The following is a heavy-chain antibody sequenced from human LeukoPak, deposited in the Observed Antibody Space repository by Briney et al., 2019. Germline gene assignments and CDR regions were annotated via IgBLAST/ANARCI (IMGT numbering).Heavy chain of an antibody. CDR3: ARVHRDGYSYLYQYFDY. CDR2: IYYCGST. D-gene: IGHD5-24*01. Sequence: SQTLSLTCTVSGGSIRRVDYYRSWIRQPPGKGLEWIGYIYYCGSTYYSPSLKSRVTISVDMSTTQFSLRLTSVTAADTAVYFCARVHRDGYSYLYQYFDYWGQGTLVTVSA. V-gene: IGHV4-30-4*01. J-gene: IGHJ4*02. CDR1: GGSIRRVDYY.